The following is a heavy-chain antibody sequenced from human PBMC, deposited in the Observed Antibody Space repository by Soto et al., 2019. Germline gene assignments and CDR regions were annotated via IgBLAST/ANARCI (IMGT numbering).Heavy chain of an antibody. V-gene: IGHV3-74*01. CDR1: GFTFSSYW. CDR2: INSDGSST. J-gene: IGHJ6*02. CDR3: ARVFGSGSYYYYGMDV. D-gene: IGHD3-10*01. Sequence: QPGGSLRLSCAASGFTFSSYWMHWVRQAPGKGLVWVSRINSDGSSTSYADSVKGRFTISRDNAKNTLYLQMNSLRAGDTAVYYCARVFGSGSYYYYGMDVWGQGTTVTVSS.